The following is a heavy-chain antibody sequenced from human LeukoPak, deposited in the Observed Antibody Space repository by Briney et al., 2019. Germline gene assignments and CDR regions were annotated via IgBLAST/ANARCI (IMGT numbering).Heavy chain of an antibody. J-gene: IGHJ4*02. CDR1: GYTFTGYD. CDR3: VRDLGLIGSGSLIFFDY. D-gene: IGHD3-10*01. Sequence: ASVKVSCKASGYTFTGYDINWVRQAPGQGLEWMGLINPGGANTNYAQNFQGRVTMTRDTSTSTAYMELRSLRSDDTAVFYCVRDLGLIGSGSLIFFDYWGQGTPVTVSS. CDR2: INPGGANT. V-gene: IGHV1-46*01.